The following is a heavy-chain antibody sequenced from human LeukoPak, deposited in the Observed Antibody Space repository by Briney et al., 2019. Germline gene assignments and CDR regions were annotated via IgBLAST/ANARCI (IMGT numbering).Heavy chain of an antibody. CDR2: FDPEDGET. Sequence: ASVKVSCKASGGTFSSYAISWVRQAPGKGLEWMGGFDPEDGETIYAQKFQGRVTMTEDTSTDTAYMELSSLRSEDTAVYYCATIGGNIVVVPYFDYWGQGTLVTVSS. CDR3: ATIGGNIVVVPYFDY. D-gene: IGHD2-2*01. J-gene: IGHJ4*02. CDR1: GGTFSSYA. V-gene: IGHV1-24*01.